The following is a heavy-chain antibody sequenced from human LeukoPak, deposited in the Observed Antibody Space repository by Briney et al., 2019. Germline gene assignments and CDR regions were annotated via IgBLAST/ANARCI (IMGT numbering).Heavy chain of an antibody. D-gene: IGHD2-2*01. CDR2: INHSGST. CDR3: ARGRNRKVVVVPAAYGMDV. V-gene: IGHV4-34*01. J-gene: IGHJ6*04. Sequence: PGGSLRLSCAASGFTFSDYYMSWIRQPPGKGLEWIGEINHSGSTNYNPSLKSRVTISVDTSKNQFSLKLSSVTAADTAVYYCARGRNRKVVVVPAAYGMDVWGKGTTVTVSS. CDR1: GFTFSDYY.